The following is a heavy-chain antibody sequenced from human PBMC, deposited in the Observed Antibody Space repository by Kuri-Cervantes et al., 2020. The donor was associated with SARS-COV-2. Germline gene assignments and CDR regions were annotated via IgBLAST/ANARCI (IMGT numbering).Heavy chain of an antibody. V-gene: IGHV3-30*04. D-gene: IGHD3-22*01. Sequence: GGSLRLSCAASGFTFSSYAMHWVRQAPGKGPEWVAVISYDGSNKYYADSVKGRFTISRDNSKNTLYLQMNSLRAEDTAVYYCARDQDYYDSNDYFDYWGQGTLVTVSS. CDR1: GFTFSSYA. CDR3: ARDQDYYDSNDYFDY. J-gene: IGHJ4*02. CDR2: ISYDGSNK.